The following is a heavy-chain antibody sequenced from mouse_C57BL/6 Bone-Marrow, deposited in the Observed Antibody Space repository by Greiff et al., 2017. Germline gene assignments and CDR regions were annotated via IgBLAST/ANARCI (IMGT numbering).Heavy chain of an antibody. CDR1: GYTFTSYT. J-gene: IGHJ2*01. CDR3: ARGRLRRVFDY. Sequence: QVQLKQSGAELARPGASVKMSCKASGYTFTSYTMHWVKQRPGQGLEWIGYINPSSGYTKYNQKFKDKATLTADKSSSTAYMQLSSLTSEDSAVXYCARGRLRRVFDYWGQGTTLTVSS. CDR2: INPSSGYT. V-gene: IGHV1-4*01. D-gene: IGHD2-4*01.